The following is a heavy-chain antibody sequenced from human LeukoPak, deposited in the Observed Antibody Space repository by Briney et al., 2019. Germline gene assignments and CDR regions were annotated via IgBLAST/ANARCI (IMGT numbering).Heavy chain of an antibody. D-gene: IGHD5-12*01. CDR3: ARVGCSGYDPLFDY. V-gene: IGHV4-31*03. J-gene: IGHJ4*02. CDR2: IYYSGST. Sequence: SETLSLTCTVSGGSISSGGYYWSWIRQHPGKGLEWIGYIYYSGSTYYNPSLKSRVTISVDTSKNQFSLKLGSVTAADTAVYYCARVGCSGYDPLFDYWGQGTLVTVSS. CDR1: GGSISSGGYY.